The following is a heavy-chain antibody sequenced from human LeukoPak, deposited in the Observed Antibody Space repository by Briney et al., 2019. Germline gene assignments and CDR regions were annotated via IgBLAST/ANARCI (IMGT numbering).Heavy chain of an antibody. CDR3: ARKARGYSYGKYYFDY. CDR1: GSTFSSYA. CDR2: ISGSGGST. J-gene: IGHJ4*02. Sequence: GGSLRLSCAASGSTFSSYAMSWVRQAPGKGLEWVSAISGSGGSTYYADSVKGRFTISRDNSKNTLYLQMNSLRAEDTAVYYCARKARGYSYGKYYFDYWGQGTLVTVSS. V-gene: IGHV3-23*01. D-gene: IGHD5-18*01.